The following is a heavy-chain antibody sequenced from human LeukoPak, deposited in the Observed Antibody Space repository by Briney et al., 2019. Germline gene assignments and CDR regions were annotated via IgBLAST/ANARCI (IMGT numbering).Heavy chain of an antibody. CDR1: GFTFRSYE. CDR2: ISSSGGTI. Sequence: PGGSLRLSCAASGFTFRSYEMSWVRQAPGKGLQWVSYISSSGGTIYYAGSVKGRFTISRDNAKNSLYLQMNSLRAEDTSVYYCAREGPSGSHFDYWGQGTLVTVSS. J-gene: IGHJ4*02. CDR3: AREGPSGSHFDY. V-gene: IGHV3-48*03. D-gene: IGHD1-26*01.